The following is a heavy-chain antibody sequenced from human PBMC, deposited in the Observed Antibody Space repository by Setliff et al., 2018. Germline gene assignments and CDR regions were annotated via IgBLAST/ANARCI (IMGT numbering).Heavy chain of an antibody. CDR3: ATWLVAYFASGTFPF. CDR2: IIPLLETA. CDR1: GDTFSTYA. D-gene: IGHD3-10*01. V-gene: IGHV1-69*13. J-gene: IGHJ4*02. Sequence: ASVKVSCKASGDTFSTYALSWVRQAPGQGLEWMGGIIPLLETAKYAQKFQGRVTITADESTSTGYMELRSLRSDDTAVYYCATWLVAYFASGTFPFWGQGTRVTVSS.